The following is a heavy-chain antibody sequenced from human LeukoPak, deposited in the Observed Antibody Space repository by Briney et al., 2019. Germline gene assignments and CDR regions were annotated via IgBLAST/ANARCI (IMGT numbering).Heavy chain of an antibody. CDR2: IYSGGST. J-gene: IGHJ5*01. CDR3: ARDGKSSGWFGWFDS. Sequence: GGSLRLSCAASGFTVNHTYVSWVRQAPGKGLEWVSVIYSGGSTYYGDSVKGRFTMSRDNSKNTLYLQMNSLRAEDTAVYYCARDGKSSGWFGWFDSWGQGTLVTVSS. V-gene: IGHV3-53*01. CDR1: GFTVNHTY. D-gene: IGHD6-19*01.